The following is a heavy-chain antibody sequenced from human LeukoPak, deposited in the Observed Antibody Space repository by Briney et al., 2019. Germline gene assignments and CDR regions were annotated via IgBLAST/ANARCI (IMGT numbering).Heavy chain of an antibody. CDR3: ARELYSSSRYYYYYMDV. CDR1: GGSFGGYY. J-gene: IGHJ6*03. D-gene: IGHD6-6*01. CDR2: INHSGST. V-gene: IGHV4-34*01. Sequence: SETLSLTYAVYGGSFGGYYWSWIRQPPGKGLEWIGEINHSGSTNYNPSLKSRVTISVDTSKNQFSLKLSSVTAADTAVHYCARELYSSSRYYYYYMDVWGKGTTVTVSS.